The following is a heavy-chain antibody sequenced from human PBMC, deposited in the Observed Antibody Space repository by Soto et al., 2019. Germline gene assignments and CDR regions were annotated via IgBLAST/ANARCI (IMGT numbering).Heavy chain of an antibody. J-gene: IGHJ5*02. V-gene: IGHV5-51*01. CDR3: ARHNRYSSTWFEGWFDP. D-gene: IGHD6-13*01. CDR2: IHPGDSDT. CDR1: GYTFPSYD. Sequence: ISCKASGYTFPSYDMNGVRQIPRRGLEWMGIIHPGDSDTRYSPFFQGQVTISADKSISTAYLQWSSLKASDTAMYYCARHNRYSSTWFEGWFDPWGQGTLVTVSS.